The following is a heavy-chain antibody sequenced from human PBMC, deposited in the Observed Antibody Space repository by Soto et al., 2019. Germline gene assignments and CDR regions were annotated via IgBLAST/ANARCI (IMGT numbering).Heavy chain of an antibody. Sequence: GGSLRLSCAASGFTFVNYGMNWVRQAPGKGLEWVSYISSSASTTVYADSVKGRFSTSRDKAENSLNLQMNSLRVEDTAVYYCAREWGYCSGGSCQTVFDYWGQGSLVTVSS. CDR3: AREWGYCSGGSCQTVFDY. CDR1: GFTFVNYG. V-gene: IGHV3-48*01. J-gene: IGHJ4*02. D-gene: IGHD2-15*01. CDR2: ISSSASTT.